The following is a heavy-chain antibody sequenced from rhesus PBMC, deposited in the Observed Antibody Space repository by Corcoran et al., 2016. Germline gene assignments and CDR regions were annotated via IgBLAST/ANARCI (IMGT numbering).Heavy chain of an antibody. Sequence: QVQLQESGPGVVKPSEILSLTCAVSGYSISSGYDWSWIRQPPGKGLEWIGYIYGSSGSTNSNPSLKKRVTISKDTSQNQFSLKLGSVPAADTAVYYCARDTVGTVTYWGQGVLVTVSS. CDR2: IYGSSGST. CDR3: ARDTVGTVTY. D-gene: IGHD5-24*01. J-gene: IGHJ4*01. CDR1: GYSISSGYD. V-gene: IGHV4-127*01.